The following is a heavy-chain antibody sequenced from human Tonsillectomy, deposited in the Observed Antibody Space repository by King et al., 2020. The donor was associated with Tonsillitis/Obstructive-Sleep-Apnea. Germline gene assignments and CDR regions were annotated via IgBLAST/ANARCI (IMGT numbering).Heavy chain of an antibody. Sequence: VQLVESGGGLVQPGGSLRLSCAASGFTFSSYEMNWVRQAPGKGLEWVSYISSSGSTIYYADSVKGRFTISRDNAKNSLYLQMNSLRAEDTAVYYCARDRVVVVPAAKRYAFDIWGQGTMVTVSS. CDR2: ISSSGSTI. J-gene: IGHJ3*02. CDR1: GFTFSSYE. CDR3: ARDRVVVVPAAKRYAFDI. V-gene: IGHV3-48*03. D-gene: IGHD2-2*01.